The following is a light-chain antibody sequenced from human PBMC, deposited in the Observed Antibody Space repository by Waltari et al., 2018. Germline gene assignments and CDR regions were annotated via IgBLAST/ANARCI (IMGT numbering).Light chain of an antibody. V-gene: IGLV3-25*03. Sequence: SHELTQSPSVSASPGQTARITCSGDALPRRFGHWYQQKPGQAPVLVIYKDTERPSGIPERFSGSTSGTTITLTITGVQAEDEAEYYCQSSDSSDIFVFGGGTKLTVL. CDR2: KDT. J-gene: IGLJ2*01. CDR3: QSSDSSDIFV. CDR1: ALPRRF.